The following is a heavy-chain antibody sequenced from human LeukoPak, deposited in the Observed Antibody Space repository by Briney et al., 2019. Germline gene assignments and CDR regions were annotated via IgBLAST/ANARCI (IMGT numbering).Heavy chain of an antibody. CDR1: GFTFSSYA. D-gene: IGHD2-2*01. Sequence: GGSLRLSCAASGFTFSSYAMSWVRQAPGKGLEWVSAISGSGGSTYYADSVKGRFTISRDNSKNTLYLQMNSLRAEDTAVYYCAKALVVVPAANNPIDYWGQGTLVTVSS. CDR2: ISGSGGST. J-gene: IGHJ4*02. CDR3: AKALVVVPAANNPIDY. V-gene: IGHV3-23*01.